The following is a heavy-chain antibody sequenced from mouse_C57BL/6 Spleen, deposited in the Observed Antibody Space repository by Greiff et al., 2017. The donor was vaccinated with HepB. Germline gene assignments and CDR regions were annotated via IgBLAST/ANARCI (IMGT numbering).Heavy chain of an antibody. CDR1: GYTFTNYW. V-gene: IGHV1-63*01. J-gene: IGHJ2*01. Sequence: VQLQQSGAELVRPGTSVKISCKASGYTFTNYWIGWAKQRPGHGLEWIGDIYPGGGYNNYNEKFKGKATLTADKSYSTAYMQFSSLTSEDSAIYYSARSSLMTTVVAYDFDYWGQGTTLTVSS. CDR3: ARSSLMTTVVAYDFDY. D-gene: IGHD1-1*01. CDR2: IYPGGGYN.